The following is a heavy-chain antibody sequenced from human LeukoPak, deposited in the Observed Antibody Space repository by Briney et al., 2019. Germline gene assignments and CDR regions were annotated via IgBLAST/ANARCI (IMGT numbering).Heavy chain of an antibody. CDR3: AKVLRLRGHFDY. Sequence: GGSLRLSCAASGFPFSRYAMSGVPRARGKGLEGVSAISGSGGRTYYADSEEGRFTISRDNSKNTLYLQMNSLRAEDTAVYYCAKVLRLRGHFDYWGQGTLVTVSS. D-gene: IGHD5-18*01. CDR1: GFPFSRYA. CDR2: ISGSGGRT. V-gene: IGHV3-23*01. J-gene: IGHJ4*02.